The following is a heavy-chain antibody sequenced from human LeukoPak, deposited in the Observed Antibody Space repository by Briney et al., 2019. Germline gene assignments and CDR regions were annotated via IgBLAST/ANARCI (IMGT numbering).Heavy chain of an antibody. D-gene: IGHD3-22*01. V-gene: IGHV4-61*02. J-gene: IGHJ4*02. Sequence: SQTLSLTCTVSDGSISSGSYYWSWIRQPAGKGLEWIGRIYTSGTTNYNPSLKSRVTVSVDTSKNQFSLKLSSVTAADTAVYYCARVGGLNPPNFYDRSGFFDYWGQGTLVTVSS. CDR3: ARVGGLNPPNFYDRSGFFDY. CDR1: DGSISSGSYY. CDR2: IYTSGTT.